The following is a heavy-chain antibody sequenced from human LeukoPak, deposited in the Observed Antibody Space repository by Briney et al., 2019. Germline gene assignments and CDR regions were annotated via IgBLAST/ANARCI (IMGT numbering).Heavy chain of an antibody. CDR1: GGSISSYY. Sequence: SETVSLTCTVSGGSISSYYWSWIRQPPGKGLEWIGYIYYSGSTNYNPSLKSRVTISVDTSKNQFSLKLSSVTAADTAVYYCARQCCSSGAHAFDIWGQGTMVTVSS. V-gene: IGHV4-59*08. J-gene: IGHJ3*02. D-gene: IGHD2-2*01. CDR2: IYYSGST. CDR3: ARQCCSSGAHAFDI.